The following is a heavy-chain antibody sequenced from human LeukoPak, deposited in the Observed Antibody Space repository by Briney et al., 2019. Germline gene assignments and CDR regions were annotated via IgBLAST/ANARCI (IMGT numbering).Heavy chain of an antibody. CDR2: ISAYNGNT. CDR1: GYTFTSYG. D-gene: IGHD4-17*01. V-gene: IGHV1-18*01. CDR3: AREPDYGDYEFPYYNWFDP. Sequence: ASVKVSCKASGYTFTSYGISWVRQAPGQGLEWTGWISAYNGNTNYAQKLQGRVTMTTDTSTSTAYMELRSLRSDDTAVYYCAREPDYGDYEFPYYNWFDPWGQGTLVTVSS. J-gene: IGHJ5*02.